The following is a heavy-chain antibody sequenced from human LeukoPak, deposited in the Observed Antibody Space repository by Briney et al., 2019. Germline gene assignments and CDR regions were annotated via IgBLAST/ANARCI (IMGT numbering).Heavy chain of an antibody. CDR2: IYTSGST. V-gene: IGHV4-4*07. D-gene: IGHD6-6*01. CDR1: GGSISSYY. CDR3: ARVKSIAATLTEYYFDY. Sequence: SSETLSLTCTVSGGSISSYYWSWIRQPAGKGPEWIGRIYTSGSTNYNPSLKSRVTTSVDTSKNQFSLKLSSVTAADTAVYYCARVKSIAATLTEYYFDYWGQGTLVTVSS. J-gene: IGHJ4*02.